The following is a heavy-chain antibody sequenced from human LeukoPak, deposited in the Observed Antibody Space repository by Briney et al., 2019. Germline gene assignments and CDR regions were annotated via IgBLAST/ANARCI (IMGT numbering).Heavy chain of an antibody. CDR1: GGTFSSYA. CDR2: IIPIFGTA. D-gene: IGHD2-15*01. Sequence: GASVEVSCKASGGTFSSYAISWVRQAPGQGLEWMGGIIPIFGTANYAQKFQGRVTITADESTSTAYMELSSLRSEDTAVYYCARVLRIPPPNDAFDIWGQGTMVTVSS. V-gene: IGHV1-69*13. J-gene: IGHJ3*02. CDR3: ARVLRIPPPNDAFDI.